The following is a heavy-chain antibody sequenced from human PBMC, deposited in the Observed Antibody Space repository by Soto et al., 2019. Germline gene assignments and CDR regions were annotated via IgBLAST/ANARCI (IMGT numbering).Heavy chain of an antibody. CDR1: GFTFSSYG. CDR2: IWYDGSNK. J-gene: IGHJ6*03. V-gene: IGHV3-33*01. D-gene: IGHD2-15*01. Sequence: GGSLRLSCAASGFTFSSYGMHWVRQAPGKGLEWVAVIWYDGSNKYYADSVKGRFTISRDNSKNTLYLQMNSLRAEDTAVYYCARDGRYCSGGSCYSIDYYYYYMDVWGKGTTVTVSS. CDR3: ARDGRYCSGGSCYSIDYYYYYMDV.